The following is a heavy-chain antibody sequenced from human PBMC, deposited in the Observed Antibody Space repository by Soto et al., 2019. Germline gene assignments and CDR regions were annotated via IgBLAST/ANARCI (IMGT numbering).Heavy chain of an antibody. D-gene: IGHD6-13*01. CDR3: ARVHSYSNNWVGFYY. Sequence: QVQLVQSGAEVKKPGASVKVSCKASGYTFTNYYMHWVRQAPGQGLEWMGIINPNGGSTDYAQKFQCRVTMTRDTSKSTVYRELSSLRSDDTAVYYCARVHSYSNNWVGFYYWGQGTLATFSS. CDR1: GYTFTNYY. V-gene: IGHV1-46*01. J-gene: IGHJ4*02. CDR2: INPNGGST.